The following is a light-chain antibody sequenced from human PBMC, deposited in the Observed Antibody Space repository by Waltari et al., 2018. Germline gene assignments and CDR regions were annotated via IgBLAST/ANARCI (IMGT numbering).Light chain of an antibody. CDR3: YSRKGSANQVV. CDR2: GKD. CDR1: SLRTSY. Sequence: SSELTQDLAVSVTLGQTVRFTCQGDSLRTSYASWYQLKPGQAPVLVIYGKDKRPSGVPDRISGYSSGTTSSLTITGAQAEDEADYYCYSRKGSANQVVFAGGTKVTVL. V-gene: IGLV3-19*01. J-gene: IGLJ3*02.